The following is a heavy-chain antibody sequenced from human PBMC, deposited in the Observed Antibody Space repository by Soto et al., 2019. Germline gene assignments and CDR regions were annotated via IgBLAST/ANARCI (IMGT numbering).Heavy chain of an antibody. Sequence: SETLSLSCAVSGGSISSGAYSWNWIRQPPGKGLEWIAYIYLSGNTYSNPSLKSRVTISLDRSKNQFSRRLTSVTAADTAVYYCAREGYFYDSSGYFDSWGQG. CDR1: GGSISSGAYS. CDR3: AREGYFYDSSGYFDS. CDR2: IYLSGNT. V-gene: IGHV4-30-2*01. D-gene: IGHD3-22*01. J-gene: IGHJ4*02.